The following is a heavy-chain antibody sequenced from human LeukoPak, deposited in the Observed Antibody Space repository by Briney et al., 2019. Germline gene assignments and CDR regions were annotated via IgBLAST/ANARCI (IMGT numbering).Heavy chain of an antibody. CDR2: IYNTGST. Sequence: GGSLRLSCAASGFTVSTNCMIWVRQPPGKGLEWVSVIYNTGSTYNADSVKGRFTISRDNAKNSLYLQMNSLRDEDTAVYYCARLEYYYVSGNYYKLFDYWGQGTLVTVCS. CDR3: ARLEYYYVSGNYYKLFDY. CDR1: GFTVSTNC. V-gene: IGHV3-66*04. J-gene: IGHJ4*02. D-gene: IGHD3-10*01.